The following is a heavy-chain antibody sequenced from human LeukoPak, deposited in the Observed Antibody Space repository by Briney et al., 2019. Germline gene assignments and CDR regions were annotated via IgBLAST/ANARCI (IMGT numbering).Heavy chain of an antibody. CDR3: AKDGGSRYYYYMDV. D-gene: IGHD2-2*01. CDR1: GFTFSSYE. Sequence: GGSLRLSCVASGFTFSSYEMNWVRQAPGKGLEWLSYIGSSDSTTHYADSVKGRFTISRDNSKNTLYLQMNSLRAEDTAVYYCAKDGGSRYYYYMDVWGKGTTVTISS. V-gene: IGHV3-48*03. CDR2: IGSSDSTT. J-gene: IGHJ6*03.